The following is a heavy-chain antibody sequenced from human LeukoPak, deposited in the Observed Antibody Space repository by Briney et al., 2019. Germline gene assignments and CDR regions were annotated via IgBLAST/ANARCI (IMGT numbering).Heavy chain of an antibody. CDR2: ISGTGSST. CDR3: AKGGKWDVTPFDY. CDR1: GFTFGNYA. D-gene: IGHD1-26*01. V-gene: IGHV3-23*01. J-gene: IGHJ4*02. Sequence: GGSLRLSCEASGFTFGNYAMNWVRQAPGKGLEWVSTISGTGSSTYYADSVKGRFTISRDNSKNTLYLQVNSLRAEDTAVYYCAKGGKWDVTPFDYWGQGTLVTVSS.